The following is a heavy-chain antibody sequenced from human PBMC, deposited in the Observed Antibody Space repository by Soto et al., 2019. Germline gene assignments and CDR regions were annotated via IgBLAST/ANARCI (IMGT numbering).Heavy chain of an antibody. CDR1: GYTFTSYD. V-gene: IGHV1-8*01. J-gene: IGHJ5*02. D-gene: IGHD3-10*01. CDR2: INPNNGNT. CDR3: ARTSSATRGGFDP. Sequence: ASVKVSCKASGYTFTSYDIYWVRQATGQGLEWMRWINPNNGNTGYAQKFQGRVTMTRDSSISTAYMELSSLRSEDTAVYFCARTSSATRGGFDPWGQGTLVTVSS.